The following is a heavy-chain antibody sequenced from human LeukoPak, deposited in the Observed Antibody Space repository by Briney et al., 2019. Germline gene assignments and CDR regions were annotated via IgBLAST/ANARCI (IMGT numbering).Heavy chain of an antibody. D-gene: IGHD3-3*01. J-gene: IGHJ3*02. Sequence: GGSLRLSCSASGFTFDDYAMHWVRQVPGKGLQWVSTISWNSGTADYADSVKGRFTISGDNAKNTLYLQMNSLRAEDTAVYYCARGRSGRDAFDIWGQGTMVTVSS. V-gene: IGHV3-9*01. CDR3: ARGRSGRDAFDI. CDR2: ISWNSGTA. CDR1: GFTFDDYA.